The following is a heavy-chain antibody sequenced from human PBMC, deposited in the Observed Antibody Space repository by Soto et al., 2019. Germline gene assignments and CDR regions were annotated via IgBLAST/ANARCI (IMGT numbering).Heavy chain of an antibody. CDR1: GFTFSSYS. J-gene: IGHJ4*02. D-gene: IGHD3-3*01. CDR3: ARVGRGYDFWSGYSHFDY. V-gene: IGHV3-48*01. Sequence: GGSLRLSCAASGFTFSSYSMNWVRQAPGKGLEWVSYISSSSSTIYYADSVKGRFTISRDNAKNSLYLQMNSLRAEDTAVYYCARVGRGYDFWSGYSHFDYWGQGTLVTVS. CDR2: ISSSSSTI.